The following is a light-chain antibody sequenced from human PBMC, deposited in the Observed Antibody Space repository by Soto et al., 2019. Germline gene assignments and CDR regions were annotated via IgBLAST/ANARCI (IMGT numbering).Light chain of an antibody. CDR1: SSNIGAGYD. J-gene: IGLJ2*01. CDR2: GNS. V-gene: IGLV1-40*01. CDR3: QSYDSSLSGVV. Sequence: QSVLTQPPSVSGAPGQRVTISCTGSSSNIGAGYDVHWYQQLPGTAPKLLISGNSNRPSGVPDRFSGSKSGTSASLAITGVQAEDEADYYCQSYDSSLSGVVFGGGTKLTVL.